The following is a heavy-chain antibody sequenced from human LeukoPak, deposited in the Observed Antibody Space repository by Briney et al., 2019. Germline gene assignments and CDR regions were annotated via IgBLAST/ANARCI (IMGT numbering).Heavy chain of an antibody. D-gene: IGHD5-12*01. CDR2: ISGSGATT. J-gene: IGHJ4*02. Sequence: PGGSLRLSCAASGFTFSSSGMSWVRQAPGKGLEWVSTISGSGATTYYAESVKGRFTISRDNSKNTLYLQMNSLRAGDTALYYCAKRGPYYFDYWGQGTLVPVSS. V-gene: IGHV3-23*01. CDR3: AKRGPYYFDY. CDR1: GFTFSSSG.